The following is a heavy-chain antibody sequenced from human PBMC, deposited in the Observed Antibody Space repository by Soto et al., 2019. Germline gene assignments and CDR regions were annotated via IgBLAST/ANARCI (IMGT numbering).Heavy chain of an antibody. CDR3: ARSIDP. J-gene: IGHJ5*02. V-gene: IGHV4-59*02. Sequence: PSETLSLTCTVSGVSVSLYYWSWIRQPPGKGLEWIAYSFYSGKTDYNPSLKSRVAISVDTSKNQFSLKLSSVTAADTAVYYCARSIDPWGQGTLVTVS. CDR1: GVSVSLYY. CDR2: SFYSGKT.